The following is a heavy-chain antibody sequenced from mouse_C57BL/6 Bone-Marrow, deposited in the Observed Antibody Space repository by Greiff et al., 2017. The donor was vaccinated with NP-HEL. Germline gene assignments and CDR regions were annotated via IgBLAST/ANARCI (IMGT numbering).Heavy chain of an antibody. Sequence: QVQLQQPGAELVKPGASVKLSCKASGYTFTSYWMHWVKQRPGQGLEWIGMIHPNSGSTNYNEKFKSKATLTVDKSSSTAYMQLSSLTSEDSAVYYCARAWCNYVGVYFDVWGTGTTVTVSS. D-gene: IGHD2-1*01. CDR3: ARAWCNYVGVYFDV. CDR2: IHPNSGST. J-gene: IGHJ1*03. V-gene: IGHV1-64*01. CDR1: GYTFTSYW.